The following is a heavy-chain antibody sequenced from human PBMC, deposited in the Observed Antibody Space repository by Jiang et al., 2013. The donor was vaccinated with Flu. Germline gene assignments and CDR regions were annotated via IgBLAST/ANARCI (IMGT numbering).Heavy chain of an antibody. CDR3: ARDRYYYDSSGSRYNLYFDY. D-gene: IGHD3-22*01. J-gene: IGHJ4*02. V-gene: IGHV4-30-4*08. CDR1: SFSRDDYY. Sequence: SFSRDDYYWTWIRQPPGKGLEWIGFMSSTGRTFYNPSLKSRIDLSIDTSKNQFSLKLSSVTAADTAVYYCARDRYYYDSSGSRYNLYFDYWGQGTLVTVSS. CDR2: MSSTGRT.